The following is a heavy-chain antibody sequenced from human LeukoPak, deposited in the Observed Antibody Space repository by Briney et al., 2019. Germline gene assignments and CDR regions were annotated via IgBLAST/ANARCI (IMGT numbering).Heavy chain of an antibody. J-gene: IGHJ2*01. CDR3: ARVYYSNSYDYWNFDL. D-gene: IGHD6-13*01. V-gene: IGHV4-59*01. CDR2: IYYSGST. CDR1: GGSISSYY. Sequence: SETLSLTCTVSGGSISSYYWSWIRQLPGKGLEWIGYIYYSGSTNYNPSLKSRVTISVDTSKNQFSLKLSSVTAADTAVYYCARVYYSNSYDYWNFDLWGRGTLVTVSS.